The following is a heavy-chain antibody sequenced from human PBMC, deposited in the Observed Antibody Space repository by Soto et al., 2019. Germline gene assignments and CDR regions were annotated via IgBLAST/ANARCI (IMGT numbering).Heavy chain of an antibody. CDR1: GYTFTGYY. CDR3: GREWAFFIGVVPAAPRWIVL. CDR2: INPNSGGT. Sequence: ASVKVSCKASGYTFTGYYMHWVRQAPGQGREWMGWINPNSGGTNYAQKFQGWVTRTRDTSISTAYMELSRRRSDDTAVDYGGREWAFFIGVVPAAPRWIVLRGQGTLVTVSS. J-gene: IGHJ5*02. V-gene: IGHV1-2*04. D-gene: IGHD2-2*01.